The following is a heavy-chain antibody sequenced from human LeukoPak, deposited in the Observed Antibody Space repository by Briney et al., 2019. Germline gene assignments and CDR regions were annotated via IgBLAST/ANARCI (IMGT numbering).Heavy chain of an antibody. CDR3: ARDVSSGWYSDY. J-gene: IGHJ4*02. D-gene: IGHD6-19*01. CDR1: GFTFSSYA. CDR2: ISGSGGST. Sequence: SGGSLRLSCAASGFTFSSYAMSWVRQAPGKGLEWVSAISGSGGSTYYADSVKGRFTISRDNANNSLYLQMNSLRAEDTALYYCARDVSSGWYSDYWGQGTLVTVSS. V-gene: IGHV3-23*01.